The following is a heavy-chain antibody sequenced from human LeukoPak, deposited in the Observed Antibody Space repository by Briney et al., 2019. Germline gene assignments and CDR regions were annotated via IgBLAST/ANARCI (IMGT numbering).Heavy chain of an antibody. V-gene: IGHV4-39*01. Sequence: SETLSLTCTVSGGSISSSSYYWGCIRQPPGKGLEWIGSIYYSGSTYYNPSLKSRVTISVDTSKNQFSLKLSSVTAADTAVYYCARHPMTKYSSSWHSENYYFDYWGQGTLVTVSS. CDR1: GGSISSSSYY. CDR3: ARHPMTKYSSSWHSENYYFDY. D-gene: IGHD6-13*01. CDR2: IYYSGST. J-gene: IGHJ4*02.